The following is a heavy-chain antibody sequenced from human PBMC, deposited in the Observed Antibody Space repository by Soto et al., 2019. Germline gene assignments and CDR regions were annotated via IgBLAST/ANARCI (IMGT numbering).Heavy chain of an antibody. CDR1: GFTFSSYS. V-gene: IGHV3-21*01. J-gene: IGHJ5*02. CDR3: ARSGATVTNNWFDP. CDR2: ISSSSSYI. Sequence: EVQLVESGGGLVKPGGSLRLSCAASGFTFSSYSMNWVRQAPGKGLEWVSSISSSSSYIYYADSVKGRFTISRDNAKNSLDLQMNSLGAEDTAVYYCARSGATVTNNWFDPWGQGTLVTVSS. D-gene: IGHD4-4*01.